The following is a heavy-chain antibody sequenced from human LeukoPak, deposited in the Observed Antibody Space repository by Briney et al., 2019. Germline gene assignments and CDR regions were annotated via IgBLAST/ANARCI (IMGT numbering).Heavy chain of an antibody. J-gene: IGHJ4*02. V-gene: IGHV4-59*01. CDR3: ARRGFDWTINY. CDR1: GGSISTYY. D-gene: IGHD3-9*01. Sequence: SETLSLTCTVSGGSISTYYWSWIRQPPGKGLGWIGYVYYSVITNYNPSLKSRVTISVDTSKNQFSLNLSSMTAADTAVYYCARRGFDWTINYWGQGTLVTVSS. CDR2: VYYSVIT.